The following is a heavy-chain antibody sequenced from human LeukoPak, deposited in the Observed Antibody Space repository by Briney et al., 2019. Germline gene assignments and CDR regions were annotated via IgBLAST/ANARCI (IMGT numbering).Heavy chain of an antibody. CDR2: IHYIGSP. V-gene: IGHV4-59*08. CDR3: ARHSNWNGGVDWFDP. D-gene: IGHD1-20*01. Sequence: PSETLSLTCTVSGGSNYWTWIRRAPGTGLEWIAYIHYIGSPHYNPSLSSRVTISIDTSKTQLSLKLNSVPAADTAVYYCARHSNWNGGVDWFDPWGQGTQVTVSS. J-gene: IGHJ5*02. CDR1: GGSNY.